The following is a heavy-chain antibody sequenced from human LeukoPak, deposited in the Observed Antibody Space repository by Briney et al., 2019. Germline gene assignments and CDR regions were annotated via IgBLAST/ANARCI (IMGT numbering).Heavy chain of an antibody. CDR3: ARPGITAFDI. Sequence: GGSLRLSCAASGFTFSSYGMHWVRQAPGKGLEWVALIWYDGSNKYYADSVKGRFTISRDNSKNTLYLQMNSLRAEDSAVYYCARPGITAFDIWGQGTMVTVSS. CDR2: IWYDGSNK. V-gene: IGHV3-33*01. J-gene: IGHJ3*02. CDR1: GFTFSSYG. D-gene: IGHD3-10*01.